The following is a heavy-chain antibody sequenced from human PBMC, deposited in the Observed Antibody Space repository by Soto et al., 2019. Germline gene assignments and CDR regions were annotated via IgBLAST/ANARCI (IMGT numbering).Heavy chain of an antibody. Sequence: PGESLKISCAASGFTFSIYSLNWVRQAPGKGLEWVSYISSSSTTIDYADSVKGRFTISRDDAKNSLYLQMNSLRAEDTAVYYCGALKSYYYYMDVWGKGTTVTVSS. D-gene: IGHD1-26*01. CDR3: GALKSYYYYMDV. V-gene: IGHV3-48*01. CDR2: ISSSSTTI. J-gene: IGHJ6*03. CDR1: GFTFSIYS.